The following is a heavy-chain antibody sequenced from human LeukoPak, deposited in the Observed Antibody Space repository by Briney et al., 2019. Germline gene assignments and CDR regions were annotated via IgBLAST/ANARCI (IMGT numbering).Heavy chain of an antibody. CDR1: GFTFSSYS. D-gene: IGHD1-26*01. J-gene: IGHJ1*01. Sequence: GGSLRLSCAASGFTFSSYSMNWVRQAPGKGLEWVSSISSSRSYKYYADSVKGRFTISRDNSKNTLYLQMNSLRAEDTAVYYCAKGGEYSGSYYQYFQHWGQGTLVTVSS. CDR3: AKGGEYSGSYYQYFQH. V-gene: IGHV3-21*01. CDR2: ISSSRSYK.